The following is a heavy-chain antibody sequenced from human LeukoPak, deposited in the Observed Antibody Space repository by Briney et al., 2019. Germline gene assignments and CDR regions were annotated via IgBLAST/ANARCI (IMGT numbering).Heavy chain of an antibody. CDR1: GGSISSYY. CDR3: ARGGERAADDYFDY. CDR2: IYYSGST. Sequence: SETLSLTCTASGGSISSYYWSWIRQPPGKGLEWIGYIYYSGSTNYNPSLKSRVTISVDTSKNQFSLKLSSVTAADTAVYYCARGGERAADDYFDYWGQGTLVTVSS. D-gene: IGHD2-15*01. J-gene: IGHJ4*02. V-gene: IGHV4-59*01.